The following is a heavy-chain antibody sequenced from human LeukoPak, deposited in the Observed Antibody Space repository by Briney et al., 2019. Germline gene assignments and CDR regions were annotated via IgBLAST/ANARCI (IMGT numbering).Heavy chain of an antibody. Sequence: PGGSLRLSCAASGFTFSSYWMHWVRQAPGKGLVWVSRINSDGSSTSYADSVKGRFTISRDNAKNTLYLQMNSLRAEDTAVYYCARVWDYCSGGSCYYDFDYWGQGTLVTVSS. CDR3: ARVWDYCSGGSCYYDFDY. V-gene: IGHV3-74*01. CDR1: GFTFSSYW. CDR2: INSDGSST. D-gene: IGHD2-15*01. J-gene: IGHJ4*02.